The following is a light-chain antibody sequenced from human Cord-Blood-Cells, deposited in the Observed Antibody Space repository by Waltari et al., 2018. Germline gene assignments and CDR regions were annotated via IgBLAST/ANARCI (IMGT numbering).Light chain of an antibody. CDR1: STTIGAGYD. CDR3: QTYDSSLSGWV. J-gene: IGLJ3*02. Sequence: HSVLTQPRSVSRAPGQRVTISCTGSSTTIGAGYDVHGYQQLPGTAPKRLIYGNSNRPSGVPDRFSGSKSGTSASLAITGLQTEDEADYYCQTYDSSLSGWVFGGGTKLTV. V-gene: IGLV1-40*01. CDR2: GNS.